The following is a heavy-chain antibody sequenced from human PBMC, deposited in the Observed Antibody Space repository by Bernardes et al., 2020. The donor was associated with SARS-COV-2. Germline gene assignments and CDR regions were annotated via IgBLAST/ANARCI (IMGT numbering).Heavy chain of an antibody. Sequence: GGSLRLSCAASGFTFSSYAMSWVRQAPGKGLEWVSAISGSGGSTYYADSVKGRFTISRDNSKNTLYLQMNSLRAEDTAVYYCASGRGLYYYGCHTFCYWGPGTLVPVSS. J-gene: IGHJ4*02. D-gene: IGHD3-10*01. V-gene: IGHV3-23*01. CDR1: GFTFSSYA. CDR2: ISGSGGST. CDR3: ASGRGLYYYGCHTFCY.